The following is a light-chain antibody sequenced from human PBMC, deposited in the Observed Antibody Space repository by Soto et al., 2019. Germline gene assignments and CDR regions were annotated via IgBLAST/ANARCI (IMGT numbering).Light chain of an antibody. CDR3: SSYVGTKSYV. J-gene: IGLJ1*01. CDR1: SSDVGGYNY. Sequence: QSALTQPPSASGSPGQSVTISCTGTSSDVGGYNYVSWYQQHPGKAPKLIIYEVYKRPSGVPDRFSGSKSGNTAALTVSGLQAVDEADYYCSSYVGTKSYVFGTGTKVTVL. CDR2: EVY. V-gene: IGLV2-8*01.